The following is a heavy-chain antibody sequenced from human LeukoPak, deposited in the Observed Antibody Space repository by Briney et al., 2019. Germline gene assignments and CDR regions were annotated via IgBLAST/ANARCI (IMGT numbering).Heavy chain of an antibody. D-gene: IGHD3-22*01. V-gene: IGHV4-34*01. CDR1: GGSFSGYY. CDR3: ARESYYYDSRPFDY. Sequence: SETLSLTCAVYGGSFSGYYWSWIRQPPGKGLEWIGEINHSGSTNYNPSLKSRVTISVDTSKNQFSLKLSSVTAADTAVYYCARESYYYDSRPFDYWGQGTLVTVSS. CDR2: INHSGST. J-gene: IGHJ4*02.